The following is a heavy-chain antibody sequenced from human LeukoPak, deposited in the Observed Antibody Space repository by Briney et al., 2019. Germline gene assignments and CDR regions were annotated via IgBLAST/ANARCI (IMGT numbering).Heavy chain of an antibody. Sequence: PGGSLRLSCAVSGFTSSSHWMTWVREAPGKRLEWVSNMNEDGSVKNYVVSVKSRFTISRDNAKNSLYLQMDSLRAEDTAVYYCTVDGGYNRFDPWGQGTLVTVPS. D-gene: IGHD3-16*01. V-gene: IGHV3-7*04. CDR2: MNEDGSVK. CDR3: TVDGGYNRFDP. J-gene: IGHJ5*02. CDR1: GFTSSSHW.